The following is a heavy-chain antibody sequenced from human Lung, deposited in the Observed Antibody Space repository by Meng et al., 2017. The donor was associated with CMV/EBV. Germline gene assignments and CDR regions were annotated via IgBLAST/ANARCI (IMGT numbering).Heavy chain of an antibody. CDR2: IIPFFDTT. CDR3: ARDRTGDCSSTSCYNYYYYYGMDV. D-gene: IGHD2-2*02. V-gene: IGHV1-69*05. CDR1: GDTFSRYA. J-gene: IGHJ6*02. Sequence: SLKVSXKASGDTFSRYAISWVRQAPGQGLEWMGGIIPFFDTTNYAQKFQGRVTITTDESTSTAYMELSSLRSEDTAVYYCARDRTGDCSSTSCYNYYYYYGMDVWGQGXTVTVSS.